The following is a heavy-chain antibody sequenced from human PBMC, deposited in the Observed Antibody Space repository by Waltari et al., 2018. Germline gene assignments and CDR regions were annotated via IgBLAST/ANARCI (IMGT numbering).Heavy chain of an antibody. J-gene: IGHJ5*02. D-gene: IGHD2-2*03. CDR2: IYHDGTT. Sequence: QVQLQESGPGLVRPSETLSLTCAVSGYFTNTGFFWVWIRQPPGKGLEWIGNIYHDGTTYYNPSLKHRLMISLDTSKNQFSLRLNFVDVADTAVYYCARQTLGYCTSAACRRLETWGQGILVTVSS. CDR1: GYFTNTGFF. CDR3: ARQTLGYCTSAACRRLET. V-gene: IGHV4-38-2*01.